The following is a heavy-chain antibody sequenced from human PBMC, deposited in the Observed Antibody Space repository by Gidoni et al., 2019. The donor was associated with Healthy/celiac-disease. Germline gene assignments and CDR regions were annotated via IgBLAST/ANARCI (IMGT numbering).Heavy chain of an antibody. V-gene: IGHV3-23*01. J-gene: IGHJ4*02. Sequence: EVQLLESGGGLVQPGGSLSLSCAASGFTFSSYAMSWVRQAPGKGLEWVSAISGSGGSTYYADSVKCRFTISRDNSKNTLYLQMNSLRAEDTAVYYCANTRQDDFWSGYPPFDYWGQGTLVTVSS. CDR3: ANTRQDDFWSGYPPFDY. CDR2: ISGSGGST. CDR1: GFTFSSYA. D-gene: IGHD3-3*01.